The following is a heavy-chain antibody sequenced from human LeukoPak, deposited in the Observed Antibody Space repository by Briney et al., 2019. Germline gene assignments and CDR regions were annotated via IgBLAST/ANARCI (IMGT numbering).Heavy chain of an antibody. Sequence: PGGSLRLSCAASGFAFSSYWMSWVRQAPGKGLEWVANIKQDGSEKYYVDSVKGRFTISRDNAKNSLYLQMNSLRAEDTAVYYCARTPKLSTWIQLWPFSNYYYMDVWGKGTTVTISS. V-gene: IGHV3-7*01. CDR3: ARTPKLSTWIQLWPFSNYYYMDV. J-gene: IGHJ6*03. CDR1: GFAFSSYW. CDR2: IKQDGSEK. D-gene: IGHD5-18*01.